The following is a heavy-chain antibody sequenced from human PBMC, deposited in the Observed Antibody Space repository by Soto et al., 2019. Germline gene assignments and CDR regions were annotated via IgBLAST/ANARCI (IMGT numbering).Heavy chain of an antibody. Sequence: GGSLRLSCAASGFTFSSYSMNWVRQAPGKGLEWVSSISSSSSYIYYAYSVKGRVTISRDNAKSSLYLQMNCLRAEDTAVYYLARARRYFDWSPDFWGQGTLVTVSS. D-gene: IGHD3-9*01. V-gene: IGHV3-21*01. J-gene: IGHJ4*02. CDR3: ARARRYFDWSPDF. CDR2: ISSSSSYI. CDR1: GFTFSSYS.